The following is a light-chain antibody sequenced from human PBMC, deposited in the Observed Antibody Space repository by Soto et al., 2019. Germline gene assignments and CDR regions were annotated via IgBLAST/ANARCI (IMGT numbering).Light chain of an antibody. J-gene: IGKJ4*01. Sequence: DIQMTQSPSSLSASVGDRVTITCRASQSITRYLNWYQQKPGKAPELLMFAASNLESGVPPRFSGSGSATDFSVTISSLQTEEFATYYGQQTYSMPLTCGCGNKVVI. V-gene: IGKV1-39*01. CDR1: QSITRY. CDR2: AAS. CDR3: QQTYSMPLT.